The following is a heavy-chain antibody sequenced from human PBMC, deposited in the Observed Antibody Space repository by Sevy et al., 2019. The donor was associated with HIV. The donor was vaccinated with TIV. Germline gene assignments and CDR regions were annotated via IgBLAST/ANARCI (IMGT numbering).Heavy chain of an antibody. D-gene: IGHD1-7*01. J-gene: IGHJ4*02. Sequence: GGSLRLSCAASGFTFSKYWMGWVRQAPGKGLEWVANIKQDAGQKYYVDSVKGRFTISRDKAKNSLYLQMNSLRAEDTAVYFCARDDGNYYFHYWGQGTLVTVSS. V-gene: IGHV3-7*01. CDR3: ARDDGNYYFHY. CDR1: GFTFSKYW. CDR2: IKQDAGQK.